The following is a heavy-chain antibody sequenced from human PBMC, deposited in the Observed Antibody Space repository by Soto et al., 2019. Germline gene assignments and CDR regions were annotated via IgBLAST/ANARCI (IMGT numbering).Heavy chain of an antibody. Sequence: SETLSLTCTVSGGSISTYYWSWVRQSPGKGLEWIGYIFYSDNTNYNPSLKSRVTISVDTSKNQFSLKLTSVTAADTAVYFCARGGETYYDFWSGFYPIDYWGQGALVTVSS. J-gene: IGHJ4*02. CDR3: ARGGETYYDFWSGFYPIDY. V-gene: IGHV4-59*01. D-gene: IGHD3-3*01. CDR2: IFYSDNT. CDR1: GGSISTYY.